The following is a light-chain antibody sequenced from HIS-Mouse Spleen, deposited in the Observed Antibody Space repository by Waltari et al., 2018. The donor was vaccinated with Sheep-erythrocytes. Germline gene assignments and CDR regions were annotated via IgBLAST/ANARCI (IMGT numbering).Light chain of an antibody. CDR3: CSYAGSYNHV. Sequence: QSALTQPRSVSWSPGQSVTISCTGPSSDVGGSNYVSWYHQHPGKAPKLMIYDVSKRPSGVPDRFSGSKSGNTASLTISGLQAEDEADYYCCSYAGSYNHVFATGTKVTVL. J-gene: IGLJ1*01. CDR1: SSDVGGSNY. V-gene: IGLV2-11*01. CDR2: DVS.